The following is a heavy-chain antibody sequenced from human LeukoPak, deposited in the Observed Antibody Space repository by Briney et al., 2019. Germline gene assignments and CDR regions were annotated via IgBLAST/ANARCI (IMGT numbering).Heavy chain of an antibody. CDR2: INHSGST. CDR1: GGSFSGYY. Sequence: PSETLSLTCAVYGGSFSGYYWSWIRQPLGKGLEWIGEINHSGSTNYNPSLKSRVTISVDTSKNQFSLKLSSVTAADTAVYYCARATIFGYFDYWGQGTLVTVSS. CDR3: ARATIFGYFDY. J-gene: IGHJ4*02. V-gene: IGHV4-34*01. D-gene: IGHD3-3*01.